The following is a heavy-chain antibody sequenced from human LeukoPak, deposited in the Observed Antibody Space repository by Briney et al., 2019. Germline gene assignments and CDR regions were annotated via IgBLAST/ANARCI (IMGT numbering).Heavy chain of an antibody. CDR3: AAWTDRGYNF. V-gene: IGHV3-7*01. Sequence: PGGSLRLSCAASGFSFSGSWMNWVRQAPGKGLEWVANINPDGSQKRFVDSVMGRFTMSRDNAKNSLYLQMNSLRSEDTAVFYCAAWTDRGYNFWGQGTLVTAS. D-gene: IGHD5-24*01. CDR2: INPDGSQK. J-gene: IGHJ4*02. CDR1: GFSFSGSW.